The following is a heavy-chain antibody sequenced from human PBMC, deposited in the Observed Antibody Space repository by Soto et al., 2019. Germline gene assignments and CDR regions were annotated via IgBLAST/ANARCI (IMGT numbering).Heavy chain of an antibody. J-gene: IGHJ4*02. CDR3: ARGLYCGGGCYSPFDY. D-gene: IGHD2-21*02. CDR1: GGTFSNYP. Sequence: VQLVQSGAEVKKPGSSVKVSCKASGGTFSNYPFIWVRQAPGQGLDWMGGIIPIFGTTDYGQRFQGRVTITADESTNTAYLELRCLRSDDTAVYYCARGLYCGGGCYSPFDYCGQGTLVTVSS. V-gene: IGHV1-69*01. CDR2: IIPIFGTT.